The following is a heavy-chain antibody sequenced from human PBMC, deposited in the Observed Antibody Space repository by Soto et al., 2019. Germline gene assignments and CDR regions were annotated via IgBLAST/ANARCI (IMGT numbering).Heavy chain of an antibody. CDR3: ARVGRVATIFDY. D-gene: IGHD5-12*01. Sequence: SETLSLTCAVSGGSISSGGYSWSWIRQPPGKGLEWIGYIYHSGSTYYNPSLKSRVTISVDTSKNQFSLKLSSVTAADTAVYYCARVGRVATIFDYWGQGTLVTVS. J-gene: IGHJ4*02. CDR2: IYHSGST. V-gene: IGHV4-30-2*01. CDR1: GGSISSGGYS.